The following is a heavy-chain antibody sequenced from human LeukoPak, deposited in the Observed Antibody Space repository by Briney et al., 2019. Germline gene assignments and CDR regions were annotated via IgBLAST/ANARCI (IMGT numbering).Heavy chain of an antibody. Sequence: GGSLRLSCAASGFTFSSYAMHWVRQAPGKGLEWVAVISYDGSNKYYADSVKGRFTISRDNSKNTLYLQMDSLSAEDTAVYYCARAGSQSHVDAAMGFCNYWGQGTLVTVSS. CDR3: ARAGSQSHVDAAMGFCNY. D-gene: IGHD5-18*01. CDR1: GFTFSSYA. J-gene: IGHJ4*02. V-gene: IGHV3-30-3*01. CDR2: ISYDGSNK.